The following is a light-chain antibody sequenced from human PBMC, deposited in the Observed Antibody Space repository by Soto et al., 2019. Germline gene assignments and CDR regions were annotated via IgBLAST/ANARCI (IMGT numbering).Light chain of an antibody. CDR3: QSYDTSLSGVV. V-gene: IGLV1-40*01. J-gene: IGLJ3*02. Sequence: QPVLTQPPSVSGAPGQRVTISCTGSSSNIGAGYDVHWYQQLPGTAPKLLIYGNSNRPSGVPDRFSASKSDTSASLAITGLQAEDESDYYCQSYDTSLSGVVFGGGTQLTVL. CDR1: SSNIGAGYD. CDR2: GNS.